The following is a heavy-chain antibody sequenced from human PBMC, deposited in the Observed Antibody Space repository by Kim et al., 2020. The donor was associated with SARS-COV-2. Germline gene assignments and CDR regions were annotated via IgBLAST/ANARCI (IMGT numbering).Heavy chain of an antibody. J-gene: IGHJ6*02. V-gene: IGHV3-9*01. D-gene: IGHD6-19*01. Sequence: VKGRFTISRDNANNSLYLQMNSLRAADTALYYCAKALAVAGLYYYYGMDVWGQGTTVTVSS. CDR3: AKALAVAGLYYYYGMDV.